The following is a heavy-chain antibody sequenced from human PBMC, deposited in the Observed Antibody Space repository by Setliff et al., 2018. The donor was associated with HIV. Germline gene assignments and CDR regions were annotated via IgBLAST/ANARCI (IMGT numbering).Heavy chain of an antibody. Sequence: PGGSLRLSCAASGFNFNDYAMHWVRQAPGEGLEWVSGISWNSGSIGYADSVKGRFSISRDNAKDSVYLQMNSLRTEDTAFYYCASAAYFDYWGQGTLVTVSS. V-gene: IGHV3-9*01. CDR1: GFNFNDYA. D-gene: IGHD6-25*01. CDR2: ISWNSGSI. CDR3: ASAAYFDY. J-gene: IGHJ4*02.